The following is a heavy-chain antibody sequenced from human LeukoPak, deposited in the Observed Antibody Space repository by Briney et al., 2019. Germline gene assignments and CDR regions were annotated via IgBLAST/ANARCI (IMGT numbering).Heavy chain of an antibody. CDR3: AKAKRLRYFDWLRFEVFDP. Sequence: GGSLRLSCAASGFTFSSYAMSWVRQAPGKGLGWVSAISGSGGSTYYADSVKGRFTISRDNSKNTLYLQMNSLRAEDTAVYYCAKAKRLRYFDWLRFEVFDPWGQGTLVTVSS. J-gene: IGHJ5*02. D-gene: IGHD3-9*01. V-gene: IGHV3-23*01. CDR1: GFTFSSYA. CDR2: ISGSGGST.